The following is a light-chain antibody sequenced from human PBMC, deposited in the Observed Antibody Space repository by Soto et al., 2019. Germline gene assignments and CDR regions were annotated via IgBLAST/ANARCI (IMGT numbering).Light chain of an antibody. CDR1: QSISSW. CDR3: QQYSTYWT. Sequence: DIQMTQSPSTLSAFVGDRVTITCRASQSISSWLAWYQQKPGKAPEVLIYKASSLESGVPSRFSGSGSGTEFTLTISSLQPDDVATYYCQQYSTYWTFGQGTKVEIK. J-gene: IGKJ1*01. CDR2: KAS. V-gene: IGKV1-5*03.